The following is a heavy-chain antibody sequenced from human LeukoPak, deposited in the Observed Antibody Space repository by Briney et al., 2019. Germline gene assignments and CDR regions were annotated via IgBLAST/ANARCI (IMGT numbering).Heavy chain of an antibody. Sequence: SETLSLTCTVSGGSISSYYWSWIRQPPGKGLEWIGYIYYSGSTHYNPSLKSRVTISVDTSKSQFSLRLSSVTAADTAVYYCASAIFVENAFDIWGQGTMVTVSS. CDR1: GGSISSYY. D-gene: IGHD3-3*01. V-gene: IGHV4-59*01. CDR3: ASAIFVENAFDI. CDR2: IYYSGST. J-gene: IGHJ3*02.